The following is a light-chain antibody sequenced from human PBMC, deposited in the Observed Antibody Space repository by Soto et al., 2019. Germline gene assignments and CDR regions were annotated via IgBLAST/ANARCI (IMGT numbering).Light chain of an antibody. CDR3: QQYGSSRRT. CDR1: QSISTW. V-gene: IGKV1-5*01. Sequence: DIQMTQSPSTLSASVGDRVTITCRASQSISTWLAWYQQKPGKAPNLLIYDASRLQRGVSSRFSGSGSGTEFTLTISRLEPEDFAVYYCQQYGSSRRTFGQGTKVDIK. J-gene: IGKJ1*01. CDR2: DAS.